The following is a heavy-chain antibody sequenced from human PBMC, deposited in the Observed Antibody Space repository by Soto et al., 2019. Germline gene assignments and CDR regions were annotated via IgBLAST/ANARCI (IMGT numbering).Heavy chain of an antibody. D-gene: IGHD2-15*01. Sequence: GGSLRLSCAASGFTFSSYWMSWVRQAPGKGLEWVALTRQDGGQKYYADSVKGRFTISRDNAKNSLYLQMNSLRAEDTAVYYCARYPDPTLPVHAFDLWGQGTMVTVSS. CDR2: TRQDGGQK. V-gene: IGHV3-7*03. CDR1: GFTFSSYW. CDR3: ARYPDPTLPVHAFDL. J-gene: IGHJ4*01.